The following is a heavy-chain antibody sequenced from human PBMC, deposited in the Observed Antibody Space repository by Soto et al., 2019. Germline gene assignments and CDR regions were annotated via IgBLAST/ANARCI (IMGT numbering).Heavy chain of an antibody. CDR3: ARITGTTFGAFDI. J-gene: IGHJ3*02. D-gene: IGHD1-7*01. CDR1: GGSISSYY. V-gene: IGHV4-59*01. CDR2: IYYSGST. Sequence: SETLSLTCTVSGGSISSYYWSWIRQPPGKGLEWIGYIYYSGSTNYNPSLKSRVTISVDTSKNQFSLKLSSVTAADTAVYYCARITGTTFGAFDIWGQGTMVTVSS.